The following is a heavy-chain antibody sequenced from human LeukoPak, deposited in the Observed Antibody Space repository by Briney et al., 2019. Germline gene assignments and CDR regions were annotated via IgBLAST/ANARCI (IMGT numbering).Heavy chain of an antibody. CDR1: GFTFSSYW. J-gene: IGHJ3*02. Sequence: PGGSLRLSCAASGFTFSSYWTSWARQAPGKGLEWVAYIKQDGREKYYVDSVKGRFTISRDNAKNSLYLQMNSLRAEDTAVYYCARAGGRWLVINDDAFDIWGQGTMVTVSS. CDR3: ARAGGRWLVINDDAFDI. CDR2: IKQDGREK. D-gene: IGHD6-19*01. V-gene: IGHV3-7*01.